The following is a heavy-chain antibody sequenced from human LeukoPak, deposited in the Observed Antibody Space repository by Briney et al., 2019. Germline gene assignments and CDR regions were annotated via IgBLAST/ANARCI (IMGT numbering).Heavy chain of an antibody. CDR2: IYYSGST. D-gene: IGHD3-22*01. Sequence: SETLSLTCTVSGGSISSYYWNWIRQPPGKGLEWIGYIYYSGSTNYNPSLKSRVTISVDTSKNQFSLKPSSVTAADTAVYYCARDRCGYYLFDYWGQGTLVTVSS. CDR1: GGSISSYY. V-gene: IGHV4-59*01. CDR3: ARDRCGYYLFDY. J-gene: IGHJ4*02.